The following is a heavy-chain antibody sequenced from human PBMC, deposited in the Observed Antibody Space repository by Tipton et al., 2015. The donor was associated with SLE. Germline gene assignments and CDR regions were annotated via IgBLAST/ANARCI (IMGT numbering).Heavy chain of an antibody. CDR3: ARANGFDWLSD. J-gene: IGHJ4*02. V-gene: IGHV4-61*02. D-gene: IGHD3-9*01. CDR1: GDSITSGYYY. CDR2: FYTRGST. Sequence: TLSLTCTVSGDSITSGYYYWTWIRQPAGEGLEWIGRFYTRGSTNYNPALKSRVTISVDTSKNQFSLKLNSVTAADTAVYYCARANGFDWLSDWGQGALVTVSS.